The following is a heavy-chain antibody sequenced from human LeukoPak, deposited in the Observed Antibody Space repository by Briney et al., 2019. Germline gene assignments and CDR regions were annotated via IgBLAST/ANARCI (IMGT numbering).Heavy chain of an antibody. J-gene: IGHJ3*02. CDR1: GFTFSSYA. CDR2: ISGSGGST. D-gene: IGHD3-3*01. Sequence: GGSLRLSCAASGFTFSSYATSWVRQAPGKGLEWVSAISGSGGSTYYADSVKGRFTISRDNSKNTLYLQMNSMRAEDTAVYYCASSSGYYRAFDIWGQGTMVTVSS. V-gene: IGHV3-23*01. CDR3: ASSSGYYRAFDI.